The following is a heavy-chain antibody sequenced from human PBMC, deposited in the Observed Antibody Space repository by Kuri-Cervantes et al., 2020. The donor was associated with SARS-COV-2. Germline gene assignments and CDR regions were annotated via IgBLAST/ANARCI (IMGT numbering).Heavy chain of an antibody. CDR3: ARAAGPAARTSWFDP. Sequence: LRLTCTVSGGSISSGSYYWSWIRQPAGKGLEWIGRIYTSGSTNYNPSLKSRVTISVDTSKNQFSLKLSSVTAADTAVYYCARAAGPAARTSWFDPWGQGTLVTVSS. CDR1: GGSISSGSYY. D-gene: IGHD2-2*01. V-gene: IGHV4-61*02. CDR2: IYTSGST. J-gene: IGHJ5*02.